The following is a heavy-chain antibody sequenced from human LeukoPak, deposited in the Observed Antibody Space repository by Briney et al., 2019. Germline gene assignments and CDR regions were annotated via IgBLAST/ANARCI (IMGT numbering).Heavy chain of an antibody. D-gene: IGHD4-23*01. CDR1: GFTFSSYG. J-gene: IGHJ6*03. CDR2: IRYDGSNK. Sequence: GGSLRLSCAASGFTFSSYGMHWVRQAPGKGLQWVAFIRYDGSNKYYADSVKGRFTISRDNSKNTLYLQMNSLRAEDTAVYYCAKDQWGGNSERRPSYYYYMDVWGKGTTVTVSS. V-gene: IGHV3-30*02. CDR3: AKDQWGGNSERRPSYYYYMDV.